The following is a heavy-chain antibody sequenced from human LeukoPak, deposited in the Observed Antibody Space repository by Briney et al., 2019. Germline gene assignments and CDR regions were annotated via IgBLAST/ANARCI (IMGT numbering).Heavy chain of an antibody. V-gene: IGHV3-21*01. CDR3: ARDLVGATTDY. CDR2: ISSSSSYI. Sequence: GGSLRLSCAASGFTFSSYSMNWVRQAPGKGLEWVSSISSSSSYIYYADSAKGRFTISRDNAKNTLYLQMNSLRAEDTAVYYCARDLVGATTDYWGQGTLVTVSS. CDR1: GFTFSSYS. D-gene: IGHD1-26*01. J-gene: IGHJ4*02.